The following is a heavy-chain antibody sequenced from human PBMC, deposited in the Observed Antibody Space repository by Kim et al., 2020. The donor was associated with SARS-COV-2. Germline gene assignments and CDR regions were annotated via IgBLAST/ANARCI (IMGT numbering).Heavy chain of an antibody. D-gene: IGHD1-1*01. CDR3: ANIGTSQSGTDY. V-gene: IGHV3-23*01. J-gene: IGHJ4*02. Sequence: AESVRGRFTISRDNSNSTGYLQMNSLRPEDTAIYYCANIGTSQSGTDYWGQGTLVTVSS.